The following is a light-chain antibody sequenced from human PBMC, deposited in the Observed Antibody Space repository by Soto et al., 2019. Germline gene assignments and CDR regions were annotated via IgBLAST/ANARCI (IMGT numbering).Light chain of an antibody. CDR3: CSYAGSHTYV. Sequence: QSALTQPRSVSGSPGQSVTISCTGTSSDVGGYNYVSWYQQHPGKAPKFMIYDVSTRPSGVPERFSGSKSGNTASLTISGLQAEDEADYFCCSYAGSHTYVFGTGTKGTVL. J-gene: IGLJ1*01. CDR2: DVS. CDR1: SSDVGGYNY. V-gene: IGLV2-11*01.